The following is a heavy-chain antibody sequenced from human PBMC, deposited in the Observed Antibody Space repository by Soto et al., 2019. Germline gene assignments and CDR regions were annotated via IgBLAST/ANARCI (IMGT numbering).Heavy chain of an antibody. V-gene: IGHV4-31*03. CDR1: GGSISSGGYS. Sequence: QVQLQESGPGLVKPSQTLSLTCTVSGGSISSGGYSWSWIRQQPGKGLGWIGYIYYSGSTYYNTSLKSRVTISVEPSKNQFSLKLSAVTAADTAVYYCARVGPLVRVGDVDYWGQGTLVTVSS. CDR3: ARVGPLVRVGDVDY. D-gene: IGHD6-6*01. CDR2: IYYSGST. J-gene: IGHJ4*02.